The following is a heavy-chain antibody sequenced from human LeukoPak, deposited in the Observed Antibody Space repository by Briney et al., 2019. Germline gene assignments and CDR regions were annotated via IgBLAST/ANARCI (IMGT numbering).Heavy chain of an antibody. CDR1: GFTVSSNY. J-gene: IGHJ6*02. D-gene: IGHD1-26*01. CDR2: IYSGGST. CDR3: ARDADSGSYLGYYYGMDV. V-gene: IGHV3-53*01. Sequence: GGSLRLSRAASGFTVSSNYMSWVRQAPGKGLEWVSVIYSGGSTYYADSVKGRFTISRDNSKNTVYLQMNSLRAEDTAVYYCARDADSGSYLGYYYGMDVWGQGTTVTVSS.